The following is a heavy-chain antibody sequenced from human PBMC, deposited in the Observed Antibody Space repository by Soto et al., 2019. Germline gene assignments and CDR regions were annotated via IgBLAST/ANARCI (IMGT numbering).Heavy chain of an antibody. Sequence: QLQLQESGSGLVKPSQTLSLTCAVSGGSISSGGYSWSWIRQPPGKGLEWIGYIYHSGSTYYNPSIKSRLPISVDRSKNQFSLKLSSVTAADTAVYYCARGASYYYDSSGYYYFDYWGQGTLVTVSS. J-gene: IGHJ4*02. CDR1: GGSISSGGYS. CDR2: IYHSGST. D-gene: IGHD3-22*01. CDR3: ARGASYYYDSSGYYYFDY. V-gene: IGHV4-30-2*01.